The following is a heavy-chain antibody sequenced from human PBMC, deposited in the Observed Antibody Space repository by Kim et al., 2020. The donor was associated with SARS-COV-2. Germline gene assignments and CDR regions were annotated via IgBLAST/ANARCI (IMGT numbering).Heavy chain of an antibody. V-gene: IGHV3-23*01. D-gene: IGHD2-15*01. CDR3: AKDPSRVSAEYCSGGSCFLYYYYGMDV. CDR1: GFTFSSYA. J-gene: IGHJ6*02. Sequence: GGSLRLSCAASGFTFSSYAMSWVRQAPGKGLEWVSAISGSGGSTYYADSVKGRFTISRDNSKNTLYLQMNSLRAEDTAVYYCAKDPSRVSAEYCSGGSCFLYYYYGMDVWGQGTTVTVSS. CDR2: ISGSGGST.